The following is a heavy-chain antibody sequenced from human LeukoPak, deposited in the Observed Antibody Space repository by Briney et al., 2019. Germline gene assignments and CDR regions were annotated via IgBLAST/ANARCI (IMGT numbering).Heavy chain of an antibody. V-gene: IGHV4-39*07. CDR3: ALGGPTVHDH. Sequence: SETLSLTCTVSGDSISSSSYYWGWIRQPPGKGLEWIGSLYYSGSTYYNPSLKSRVTISVDTSKNQLSLKLSSVTAADTAVYYCALGGPTVHDHWGQGTLVTVSS. CDR2: LYYSGST. CDR1: GDSISSSSYY. D-gene: IGHD1-1*01. J-gene: IGHJ4*02.